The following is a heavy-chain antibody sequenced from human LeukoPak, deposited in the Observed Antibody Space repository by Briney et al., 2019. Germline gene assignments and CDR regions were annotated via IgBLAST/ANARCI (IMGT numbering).Heavy chain of an antibody. Sequence: SETLSLTCAVYGGSFSGYYWSWIRQPPGKGLEWIGEINHSGSTNYNPSLKSRVTISVDTSKNQFSLKLSSVTAADTAVYHCDAYRRDDAFDIWGQGTMVTVSS. CDR1: GGSFSGYY. V-gene: IGHV4-34*01. J-gene: IGHJ3*02. CDR3: DAYRRDDAFDI. CDR2: INHSGST.